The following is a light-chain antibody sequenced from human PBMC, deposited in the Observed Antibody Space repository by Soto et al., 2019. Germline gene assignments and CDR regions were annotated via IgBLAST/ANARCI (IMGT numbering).Light chain of an antibody. Sequence: DIQMTQSPSTLSASAWDRATLTCRASQSISSWLAWYQQKPGHAPNLLIYDASSVKSGAPTSFSGSGSGTEFTLTIRSLHPAYSASYYYQQYNGYSWTFGQGTKVDIK. V-gene: IGKV1-5*01. J-gene: IGKJ1*01. CDR3: QQYNGYSWT. CDR1: QSISSW. CDR2: DAS.